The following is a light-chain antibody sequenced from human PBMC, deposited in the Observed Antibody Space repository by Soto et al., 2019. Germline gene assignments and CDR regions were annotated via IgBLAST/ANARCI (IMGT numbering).Light chain of an antibody. CDR2: DAS. J-gene: IGKJ3*01. CDR1: QDISDY. CDR3: QQYDNLLKFT. V-gene: IGKV1-33*01. Sequence: DIQMTQSPSSLSASVGDRVTITCQASQDISDYLNWYHQKPGKVPKLLIYDASNLETGVPSRFSGSGSGTDFTFTISSLQPEDIATYYCQQYDNLLKFTFGPGTKVDLK.